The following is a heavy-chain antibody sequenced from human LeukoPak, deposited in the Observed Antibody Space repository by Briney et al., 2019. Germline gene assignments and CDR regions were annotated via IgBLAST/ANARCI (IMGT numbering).Heavy chain of an antibody. CDR3: ARDWIMVRGVIGFDP. CDR1: GGTFSSYA. CDR2: FIPIFGTA. Sequence: SVKVSCKASGGTFSSYAISWVRQAPGQGLEWMGGFIPIFGTANYAQKFQGRVTITADESTSTAYMELSSLRSEDTAVYYCARDWIMVRGVIGFDPWGQGTLVTVSS. D-gene: IGHD3-10*01. J-gene: IGHJ5*02. V-gene: IGHV1-69*01.